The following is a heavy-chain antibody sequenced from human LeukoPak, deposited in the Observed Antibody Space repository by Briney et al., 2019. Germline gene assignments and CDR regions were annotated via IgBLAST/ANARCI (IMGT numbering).Heavy chain of an antibody. CDR2: INPNSGGT. Sequence: ASVKVSCKASGYTFTGYYMHWVRQAPGQGLEWMGWINPNSGGTNYAQKFQGRVTMTRDTSISTAYMELSRLRSDDTAVYYCARDKGGPETYYYYYYMDVWGKGTTVTVSS. D-gene: IGHD3-16*01. CDR1: GYTFTGYY. CDR3: ARDKGGPETYYYYYYMDV. V-gene: IGHV1-2*02. J-gene: IGHJ6*03.